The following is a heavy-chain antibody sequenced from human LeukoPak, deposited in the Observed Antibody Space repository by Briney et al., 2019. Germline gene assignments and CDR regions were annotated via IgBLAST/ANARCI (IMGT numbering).Heavy chain of an antibody. D-gene: IGHD2-2*01. CDR3: ARGGYCSSISCPFDY. CDR2: IYYNGNS. V-gene: IGHV4-31*03. J-gene: IGHJ4*02. Sequence: SQTLSLTCTVSGGSISSGGDYWSWIRQHPGKGLDSIGYIYYNGNSYYNPSLKSRVTISVDTSKNQFCLKLSSVTAADTAVYYCARGGYCSSISCPFDYWGQGTLVTVSS. CDR1: GGSISSGGDY.